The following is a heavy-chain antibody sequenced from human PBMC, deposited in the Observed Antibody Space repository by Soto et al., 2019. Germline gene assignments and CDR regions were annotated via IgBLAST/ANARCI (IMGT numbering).Heavy chain of an antibody. D-gene: IGHD5-12*01. V-gene: IGHV4-59*01. CDR1: GVTISTYY. CDR3: VREAYIGYGHAIDH. CDR2: NYHSGTT. J-gene: IGHJ4*02. Sequence: LSLTCAVSGVTISTYYWSWIRQPPGKGLEWIGYNYHSGTTNYNPSLKSRVTISVDTSKNQFSLRLISVTAADTAIYYCVREAYIGYGHAIDHWGQGMLVTVSS.